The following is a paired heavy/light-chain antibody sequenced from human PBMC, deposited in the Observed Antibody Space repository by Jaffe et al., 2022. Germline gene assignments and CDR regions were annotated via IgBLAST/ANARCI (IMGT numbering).Heavy chain of an antibody. V-gene: IGHV3-11*01. CDR1: GFTFSDYY. Sequence: QVQLVESGGGLVKPGGSLRLSCAASGFTFSDYYMSWIRQAPGKGLEWVSYISSSGSTIYYADSVKGRFTISRDNAKNSLYLQMNSLRAEDTAVYYCARILYYDFWSGVNWFDPWGQGTLVTVSS. CDR3: ARILYYDFWSGVNWFDP. CDR2: ISSSGSTI. J-gene: IGHJ5*02. D-gene: IGHD3-3*01.
Light chain of an antibody. Sequence: DIQMTQSPSSLSASVGDRVTITCRASQSISSYLNWYQQKPGKAPKLLIYAASSLQSGVPSRFSGSGSGTDFTLTISSLQPEDFATYYCQQSYSTLRTFGQGTKLEIK. CDR1: QSISSY. J-gene: IGKJ2*01. CDR2: AAS. V-gene: IGKV1-39*01. CDR3: QQSYSTLRT.